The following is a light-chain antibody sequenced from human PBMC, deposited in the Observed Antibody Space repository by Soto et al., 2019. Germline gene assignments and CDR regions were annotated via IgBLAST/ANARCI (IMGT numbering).Light chain of an antibody. Sequence: EVVLTQSPGTLSLSPGERATISCRASQSVSATYLAWYQQKLGRAPRLLIYGASSRATGIPDRFSGSGSGTVFTLTISRLEPEDFAVYYCQQYGNSPRTFGQGTKVDIK. CDR1: QSVSATY. J-gene: IGKJ1*01. CDR3: QQYGNSPRT. V-gene: IGKV3-20*01. CDR2: GAS.